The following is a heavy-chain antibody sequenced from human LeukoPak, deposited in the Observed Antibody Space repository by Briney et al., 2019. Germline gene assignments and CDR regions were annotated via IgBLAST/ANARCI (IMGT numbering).Heavy chain of an antibody. Sequence: GRSLRLSCAASGFTFSSYGMHWVRQAPGKGLEWVAVIWYDGSNKYYADSVKGRFTISRDNSKNTLYLQMNSLRAEDTAVYYCARDLWDGSGYGIDVWGQGTTVTVSS. V-gene: IGHV3-33*01. D-gene: IGHD6-19*01. CDR3: ARDLWDGSGYGIDV. CDR2: IWYDGSNK. J-gene: IGHJ6*02. CDR1: GFTFSSYG.